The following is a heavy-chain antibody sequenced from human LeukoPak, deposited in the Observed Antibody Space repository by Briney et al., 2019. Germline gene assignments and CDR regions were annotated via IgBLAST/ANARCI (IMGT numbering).Heavy chain of an antibody. CDR3: ARGVVRGVNPYLYYYVMDV. CDR2: INHSGST. J-gene: IGHJ6*02. V-gene: IGHV4-34*01. Sequence: SETLSLTCAVYGGSFRGYYWSWIRQPPGKGLEWIGEINHSGSTNYNPSLKSRVTISVDTSKNQFSLKLSSVTAADTAVYYCARGVVRGVNPYLYYYVMDVWGQGTTVTVSS. D-gene: IGHD3-10*01. CDR1: GGSFRGYY.